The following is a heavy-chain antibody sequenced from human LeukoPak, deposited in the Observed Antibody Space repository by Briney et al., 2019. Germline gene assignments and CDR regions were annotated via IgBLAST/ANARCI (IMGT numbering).Heavy chain of an antibody. CDR3: ATLGEYYDSSGYYYN. Sequence: SRIRQPXGXGLEXIGEINHSGSTNYNPSLKSRVTISVDTSKNQFSLKLSSVTAADTAVYYCATLGEYYDSSGYYYNWGQGTLVTVSS. V-gene: IGHV4-34*01. D-gene: IGHD3-22*01. CDR2: INHSGST. J-gene: IGHJ4*02.